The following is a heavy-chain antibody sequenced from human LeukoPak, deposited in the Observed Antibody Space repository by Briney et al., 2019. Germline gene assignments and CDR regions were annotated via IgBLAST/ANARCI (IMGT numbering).Heavy chain of an antibody. V-gene: IGHV1-69*06. CDR2: IIPIFGTA. CDR1: GGTFSSYA. D-gene: IGHD1-26*01. J-gene: IGHJ4*02. CDR3: ARTSREYSGSYFEDY. Sequence: ASVKVSCKASGGTFSSYAISWVRQAPGQGLEWMGGIIPIFGTANYAQKFQGRVTITADKSTSTAYMELSSLRSEDTAVYYCARTSREYSGSYFEDYWGQGTLVTVSS.